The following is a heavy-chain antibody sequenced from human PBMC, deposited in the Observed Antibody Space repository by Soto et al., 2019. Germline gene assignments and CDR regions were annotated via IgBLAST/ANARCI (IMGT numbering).Heavy chain of an antibody. CDR3: AKGVSGWLVQYYFDY. V-gene: IGHV3-23*01. CDR1: GFTFSSYA. CDR2: ISGSGGST. J-gene: IGHJ4*02. Sequence: GGSLRLSCAASGFTFSSYAMIWVRQAPGKGLEWVSAISGSGGSTYYADSVKGRFTISRDNSKNTLYLQMNSLRAEDTAVYYCAKGVSGWLVQYYFDYWGQGTLVTVSS. D-gene: IGHD6-19*01.